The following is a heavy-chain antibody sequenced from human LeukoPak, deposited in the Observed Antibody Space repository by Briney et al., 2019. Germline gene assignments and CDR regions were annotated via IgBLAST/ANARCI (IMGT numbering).Heavy chain of an antibody. CDR1: GDSVSSNSAA. D-gene: IGHD3-10*01. CDR2: TYYRSKWYN. CDR3: ARDLSSPNLWFGEATFDY. J-gene: IGHJ4*02. Sequence: SQTLSLTCAISGDSVSSNSAAWNWIRQSPARGLEWLGRTYYRSKWYNDYAVSVKSRITINPDTSNNQFSLQLNSVTPEDTAVYYCARDLSSPNLWFGEATFDYWGQGTLVTVSS. V-gene: IGHV6-1*01.